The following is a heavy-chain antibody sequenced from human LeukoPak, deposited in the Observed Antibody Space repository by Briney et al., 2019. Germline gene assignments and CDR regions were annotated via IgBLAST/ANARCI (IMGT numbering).Heavy chain of an antibody. V-gene: IGHV4-59*01. J-gene: IGHJ4*02. CDR1: GGSISSYY. Sequence: PSETLSLICTVSGGSISSYYWSWIRQPPGKGLEWIGYIYYSGSTNYNPSLKSRVTISVDTSKNQFSLKLSSVTAADTAVYYCATGRYGSDDYWGQGTLVTVSS. CDR2: IYYSGST. CDR3: ATGRYGSDDY. D-gene: IGHD5-24*01.